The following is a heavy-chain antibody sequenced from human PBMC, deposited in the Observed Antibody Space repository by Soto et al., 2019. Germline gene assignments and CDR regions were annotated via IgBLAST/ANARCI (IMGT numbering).Heavy chain of an antibody. CDR1: GYSISSGYY. CDR3: ARDPTNQLSAFDI. J-gene: IGHJ3*02. CDR2: IYHSGST. Sequence: SETLSLTCAVSGYSISSGYYWGWIRQPPGKGLEWIGSIYHSGSTYYNPSLKSRVTISVDTSKNQFSLKLSSVTAADTAVYYCARDPTNQLSAFDIWGQGTMVT. V-gene: IGHV4-38-2*02. D-gene: IGHD2-2*01.